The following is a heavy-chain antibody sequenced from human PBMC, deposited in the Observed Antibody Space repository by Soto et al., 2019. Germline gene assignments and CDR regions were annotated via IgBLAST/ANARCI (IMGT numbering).Heavy chain of an antibody. D-gene: IGHD4-17*01. V-gene: IGHV2-5*02. CDR3: AHAGDYDLLTFDH. Sequence: QITLKESGPTLVRPAHTLTLTCGFSGFSLSSYGMGVAWIRQPPGKALEWLALIYWDDDKRYSPSLKDRLAISKDTSSNQVVLTITNMDPGDTATYFCAHAGDYDLLTFDHWGPGTLVTVSS. J-gene: IGHJ4*02. CDR1: GFSLSSYGMG. CDR2: IYWDDDK.